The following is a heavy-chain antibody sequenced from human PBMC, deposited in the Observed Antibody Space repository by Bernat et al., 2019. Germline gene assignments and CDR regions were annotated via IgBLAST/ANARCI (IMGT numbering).Heavy chain of an antibody. CDR1: GFAFSNFG. Sequence: RGGAGGGGGRPGRSLGLSCEASGFAFSNFGIHWVRQAPGKGLEWVAFISYDGTKTFYADPVKGRFTISRDHSRNMLDLQMNSLRVEDTAVYVWATDYDRLTGANERFDCWGQGTLVTVSS. CDR3: ATDYDRLTGANERFDC. J-gene: IGHJ4*02. CDR2: ISYDGTKT. V-gene: IGHV3-33*01. D-gene: IGHD3-9*01.